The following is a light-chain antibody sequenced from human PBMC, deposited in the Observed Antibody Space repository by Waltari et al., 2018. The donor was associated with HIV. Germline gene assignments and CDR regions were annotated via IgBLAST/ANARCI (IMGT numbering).Light chain of an antibody. CDR2: DAW. Sequence: EIALTQSPDTLSLSPGERATVSCRASQSVSSYLAWYQQKLGQAPRLLIYDAWKRATGIPARFSGSGSGTDFTLTISSLEPEDFAVYYCQQRSNWPLTFGGGTKVEIK. CDR1: QSVSSY. J-gene: IGKJ4*01. CDR3: QQRSNWPLT. V-gene: IGKV3-11*01.